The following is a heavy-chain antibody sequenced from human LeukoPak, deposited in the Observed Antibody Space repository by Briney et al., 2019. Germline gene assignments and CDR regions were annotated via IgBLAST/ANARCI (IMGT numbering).Heavy chain of an antibody. D-gene: IGHD6-19*01. V-gene: IGHV3-7*01. Sequence: PGGSLRLSCAASGFTFSSYWMSWVRQAPGKGLEWVANIKQDGSEKYYVDSVKGRFTISRDNAKNSLYLQMNSLRAEDTAVYYCASDGYSSGWYVGDAFDIWGQGTMVTVSS. J-gene: IGHJ3*02. CDR2: IKQDGSEK. CDR1: GFTFSSYW. CDR3: ASDGYSSGWYVGDAFDI.